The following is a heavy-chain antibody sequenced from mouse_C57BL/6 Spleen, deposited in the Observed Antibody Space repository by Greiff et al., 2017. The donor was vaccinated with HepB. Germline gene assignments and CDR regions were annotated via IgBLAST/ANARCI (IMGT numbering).Heavy chain of an antibody. CDR1: GYAFTNYL. Sequence: VQLQQSGAELVRPGTSVKVSCKASGYAFTNYLIEWVKQRPGQGLEWIGVINPGSGGTNYNEKFKGKATLTADKSSSTAYMQLSSLTSEDSAVYFCASSWDDDDLYYAMDYWGQGTSVTVSS. J-gene: IGHJ4*01. D-gene: IGHD2-4*01. CDR2: INPGSGGT. V-gene: IGHV1-54*01. CDR3: ASSWDDDDLYYAMDY.